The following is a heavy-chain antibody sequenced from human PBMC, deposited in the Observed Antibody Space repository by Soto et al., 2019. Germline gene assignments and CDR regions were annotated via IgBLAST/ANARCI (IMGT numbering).Heavy chain of an antibody. CDR1: GFTFSSYA. V-gene: IGHV3-30-3*01. D-gene: IGHD6-13*01. CDR3: ARGEQQLPYYYYYGMDV. Sequence: VGSLRLSCAASGFTFSSYAMHWVRQAPGKGLEWVAVISYDGSNKYYADSVKGRFTISRDNSKNTLYLQMNSLRAEDTAVYYCARGEQQLPYYYYYGMDVWGQGTTVTVSS. J-gene: IGHJ6*02. CDR2: ISYDGSNK.